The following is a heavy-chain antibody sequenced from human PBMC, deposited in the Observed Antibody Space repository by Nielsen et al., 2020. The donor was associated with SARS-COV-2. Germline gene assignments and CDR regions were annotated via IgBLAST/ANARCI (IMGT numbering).Heavy chain of an antibody. D-gene: IGHD6-13*01. Sequence: VRQAPGKGLEWIGEINHSGSTNYNPSLKSRVTISVDKSKNQFSLKLSSVTAADTAVYYCARDRNSSSWYGYYYYYYGMDVWGQGTTVTVSS. V-gene: IGHV4-4*02. CDR3: ARDRNSSSWYGYYYYYYGMDV. CDR2: INHSGST. J-gene: IGHJ6*02.